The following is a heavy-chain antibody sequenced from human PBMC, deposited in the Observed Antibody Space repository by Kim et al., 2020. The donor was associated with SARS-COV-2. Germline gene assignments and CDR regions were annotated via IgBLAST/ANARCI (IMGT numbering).Heavy chain of an antibody. D-gene: IGHD3-10*01. Sequence: GGSLRLSCAASGFTFSSYEMNWVRQAPGKGLEWVSYISSSGSTIYYADSVKGRFTISRDNAKNSLYLQMNSLRAEDTAVYYCARDKGGVRGVMGLDYYYYGMDVWGQGTTVTVSS. CDR3: ARDKGGVRGVMGLDYYYYGMDV. J-gene: IGHJ6*02. CDR2: ISSSGSTI. CDR1: GFTFSSYE. V-gene: IGHV3-48*03.